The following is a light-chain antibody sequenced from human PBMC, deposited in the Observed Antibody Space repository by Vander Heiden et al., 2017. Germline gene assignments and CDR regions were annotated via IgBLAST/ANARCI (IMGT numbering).Light chain of an antibody. Sequence: ETVMTQSPATLSVSPGERATLSCRASQSVSTNLAWYQQKAGQAPRLLIYGASTRATGIPARFSGSGSGTDFTLTISSLQSEDLAVYFCQQYNNWPPYTFGQGTKLEIK. CDR2: GAS. CDR3: QQYNNWPPYT. CDR1: QSVSTN. J-gene: IGKJ2*01. V-gene: IGKV3-15*01.